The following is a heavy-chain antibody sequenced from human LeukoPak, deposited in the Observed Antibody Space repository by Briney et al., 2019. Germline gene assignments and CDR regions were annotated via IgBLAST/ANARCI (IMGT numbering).Heavy chain of an antibody. Sequence: GGSLRLSCAASGFTFSSYSMNWVRQAPGKGLEWVSYISSSRSTIYYADSVKGRFTISRDNAKNSLYLQMNSLRAEDTAVYYCARDGAYSTIFYWGQGTLVTVSS. V-gene: IGHV3-48*01. D-gene: IGHD3-3*01. CDR3: ARDGAYSTIFY. CDR2: ISSSRSTI. CDR1: GFTFSSYS. J-gene: IGHJ4*01.